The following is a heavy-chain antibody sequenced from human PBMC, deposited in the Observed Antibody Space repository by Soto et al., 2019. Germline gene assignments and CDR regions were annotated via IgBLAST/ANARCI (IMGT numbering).Heavy chain of an antibody. CDR3: AKDRTEMATITYFDY. J-gene: IGHJ4*02. CDR2: ISYDGSNK. D-gene: IGHD5-12*01. Sequence: PGGSLRLSCAASGFTFSSYGMHWVRQAPGKGLEWVAVISYDGSNKYYADSVKGRFTISRDNSKNTLYLQMNSLRAEDTAVYYCAKDRTEMATITYFDYWGQGTLVTVSS. CDR1: GFTFSSYG. V-gene: IGHV3-30*18.